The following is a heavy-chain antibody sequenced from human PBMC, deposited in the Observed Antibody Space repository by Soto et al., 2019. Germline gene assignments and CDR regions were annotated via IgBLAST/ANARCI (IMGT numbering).Heavy chain of an antibody. CDR2: ISSSSSTI. Sequence: GGSLRLSCAASGFTFSSYSMNWVRQAPGKGLEWVSYISSSSSTIYYADSVKGRFTISRDNAKNSLYLQMNSLRAEDTAVYYCARWEFRQEGDYWGQGTLVTVSS. CDR1: GFTFSSYS. V-gene: IGHV3-48*01. D-gene: IGHD1-26*01. CDR3: ARWEFRQEGDY. J-gene: IGHJ4*02.